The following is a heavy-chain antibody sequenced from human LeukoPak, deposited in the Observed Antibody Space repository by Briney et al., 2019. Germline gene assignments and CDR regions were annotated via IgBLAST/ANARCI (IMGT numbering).Heavy chain of an antibody. J-gene: IGHJ6*02. D-gene: IGHD2-2*01. Sequence: SETLSLTCTVSGGSISSYYWSWIRQPPGKGLEWIGYIYYSGSTNYNPSLKSRVTISVDTSKNQFSLKLSSVTAADTAVYYCARDTGRHPVPATSYYYYGMDVWGQGTTVTVSS. CDR3: ARDTGRHPVPATSYYYYGMDV. V-gene: IGHV4-59*01. CDR2: IYYSGST. CDR1: GGSISSYY.